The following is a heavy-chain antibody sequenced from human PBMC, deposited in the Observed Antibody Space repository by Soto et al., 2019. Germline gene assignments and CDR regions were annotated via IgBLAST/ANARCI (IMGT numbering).Heavy chain of an antibody. J-gene: IGHJ5*02. CDR2: IHHSGSF. CDR3: VRNDWYRFDP. D-gene: IGHD3-9*01. CDR1: GGPITSNW. Sequence: QVQLQESGPGLGNPSGTLSLTCAVSGGPITSNWWGWVRQPPGKGLEWIGEIHHSGSFNYNPSLRSRVTISIDKSKNQLSLKLTSVTAADTAVHYCVRNDWYRFDPWSQGTLVTVSS. V-gene: IGHV4-4*02.